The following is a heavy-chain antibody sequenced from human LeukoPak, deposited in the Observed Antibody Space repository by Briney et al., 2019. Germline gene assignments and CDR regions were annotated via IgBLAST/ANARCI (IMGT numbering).Heavy chain of an antibody. J-gene: IGHJ5*02. V-gene: IGHV4-59*12. CDR3: ARGGYYDSSGYLWFDP. CDR2: IYYSGST. Sequence: SETLSLTCSVSGGSISSYYWSWIRQPPGKGLDYIGHIYYSGSTTYNPSLKSRVTISVDTSKNQFSLQLNSVTPEDTAVYYCARGGYYDSSGYLWFDPWGQGTLVTVSS. D-gene: IGHD3-22*01. CDR1: GGSISSYY.